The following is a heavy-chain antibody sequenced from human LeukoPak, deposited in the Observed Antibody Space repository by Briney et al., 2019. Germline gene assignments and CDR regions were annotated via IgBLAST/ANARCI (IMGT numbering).Heavy chain of an antibody. D-gene: IGHD4-17*01. CDR1: GFTVSSNY. V-gene: IGHV3-53*04. J-gene: IGHJ3*02. CDR3: AREKQNDYGDYVDAFDI. Sequence: PGGSLRLSCAASGFTVSSNYMSWVRQAPGKGLGWVSVIYSGGSTYYADSVKGRFTISRHNSKNTLYLQMNSLRAEDTAVYYCAREKQNDYGDYVDAFDIWGQGTMVTVSS. CDR2: IYSGGST.